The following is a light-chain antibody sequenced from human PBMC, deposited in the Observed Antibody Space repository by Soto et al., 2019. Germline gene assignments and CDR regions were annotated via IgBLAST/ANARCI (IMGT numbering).Light chain of an antibody. V-gene: IGKV3-20*01. CDR3: QQYGSSPLT. CDR1: QNVSSSY. CDR2: GAS. J-gene: IGKJ4*01. Sequence: EIVLTQSPGTLSLSPGERANLSCRASQNVSSSYLAWYQQKPGQAPRLLIYGASSRATGIPDRFSGSGSGTDFTLTISRLEPEDFAVYYCQQYGSSPLTFGGGTKVELK.